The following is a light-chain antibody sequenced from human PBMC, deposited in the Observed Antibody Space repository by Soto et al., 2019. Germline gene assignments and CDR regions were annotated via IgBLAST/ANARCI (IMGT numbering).Light chain of an antibody. CDR1: QSLGRS. CDR3: QQYVSYSPWP. V-gene: IGKV1-5*01. Sequence: DIQMTQSPATLFASVGDTVTITCRASQSLGRSLAWYQQKPGKAPKVLISDASNLESGAPSRFGGSGSGTEFTLTITSLQPDDFATYYCQQYVSYSPWPFGRGTKVEMK. J-gene: IGKJ4*02. CDR2: DAS.